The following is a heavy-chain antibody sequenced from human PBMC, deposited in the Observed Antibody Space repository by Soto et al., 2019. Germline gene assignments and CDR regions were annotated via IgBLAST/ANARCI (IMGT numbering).Heavy chain of an antibody. J-gene: IGHJ4*02. CDR1: GFTFSSYA. CDR3: AKDTDGDALGGSQFDY. D-gene: IGHD4-17*01. V-gene: IGHV3-23*01. CDR2: ISGSGGST. Sequence: GSLRLSCAASGFTFSSYAMSWVRQAPGKGLEWVSAISGSGGSTYYADSVKGRFTISRDNSKNTLYLQMNSLRAEDTAVYYCAKDTDGDALGGSQFDYWGQGTLVTVSS.